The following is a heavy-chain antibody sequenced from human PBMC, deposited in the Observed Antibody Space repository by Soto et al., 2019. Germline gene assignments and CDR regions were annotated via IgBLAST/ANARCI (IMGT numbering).Heavy chain of an antibody. Sequence: QVQLVESGGGVVQPGRSLRLSCAASGFTFSSYAMHWVRQAPGKGLEWVAVISYDGSNKYYADSVKGRFTISRDNSKNTVYLQMNSLRAEDTAVYYCARGGKHAYGARAVYWGQGPLVTVSS. D-gene: IGHD4-17*01. CDR1: GFTFSSYA. V-gene: IGHV3-30-3*01. J-gene: IGHJ4*02. CDR3: ARGGKHAYGARAVY. CDR2: ISYDGSNK.